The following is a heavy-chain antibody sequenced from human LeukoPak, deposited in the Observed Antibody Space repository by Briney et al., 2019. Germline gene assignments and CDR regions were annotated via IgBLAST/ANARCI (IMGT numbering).Heavy chain of an antibody. D-gene: IGHD3-10*02. J-gene: IGHJ6*04. CDR3: AELGITKIGGV. Sequence: GGSLRLSCAASGFTFSNAWMSWVRQAPGKGLEWVSYISSSGSTIYYADSVKGRFTISRDNAKNSLYLQMNSLRAEDTAVYYCAELGITKIGGVWGKGTTVTISS. CDR1: GFTFSNAW. CDR2: ISSSGSTI. V-gene: IGHV3-11*04.